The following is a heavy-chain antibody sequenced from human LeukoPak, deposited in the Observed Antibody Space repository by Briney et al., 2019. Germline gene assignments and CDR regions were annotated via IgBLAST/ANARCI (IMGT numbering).Heavy chain of an antibody. CDR3: ARGEGQLGGDFDY. V-gene: IGHV3-48*01. J-gene: IGHJ4*02. Sequence: GGSLRLSCAASGFTFSSYSMNWVRQAPGKGLEWVSYISSSSSTIYYADSVKGRFTISRDNAKNSLYLQMNSLRAEDTAVYYCARGEGQLGGDFDYWGQGTLVTVSS. D-gene: IGHD6-6*01. CDR2: ISSSSSTI. CDR1: GFTFSSYS.